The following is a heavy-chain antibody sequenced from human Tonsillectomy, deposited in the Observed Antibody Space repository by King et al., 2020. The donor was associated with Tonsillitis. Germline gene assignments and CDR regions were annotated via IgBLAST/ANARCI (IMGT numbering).Heavy chain of an antibody. CDR2: IYHSGST. D-gene: IGHD6-19*01. J-gene: IGHJ2*01. V-gene: IGHV4-38-2*01. CDR3: ARSQQWLAQTAHNWYFDL. CDR1: GYSISSGYY. Sequence: VQLQESGPGLVKPSEILSLTCAVSGYSISSGYYWGWIRQPPGKGLEWIGTIYHSGSTYYNPSLKSRVTISVDTSKNQFSLKLSSVTAADTAVYYCARSQQWLAQTAHNWYFDLWGRGTLVTVSS.